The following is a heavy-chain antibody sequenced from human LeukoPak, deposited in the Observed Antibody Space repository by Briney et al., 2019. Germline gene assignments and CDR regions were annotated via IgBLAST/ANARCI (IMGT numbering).Heavy chain of an antibody. CDR2: ISGSGGST. Sequence: GGSLRLSCAASGFTVSSNYMSWVRQAPGKGLEWVSAISGSGGSTYYADSVKGRFTISRDNSKNTLYLQMNSLRAEDTAVYYCVKDQYYYDSSGYSPGSAAFDIWGQGTMVTVSS. V-gene: IGHV3-23*01. J-gene: IGHJ3*02. CDR1: GFTVSSNY. CDR3: VKDQYYYDSSGYSPGSAAFDI. D-gene: IGHD3-22*01.